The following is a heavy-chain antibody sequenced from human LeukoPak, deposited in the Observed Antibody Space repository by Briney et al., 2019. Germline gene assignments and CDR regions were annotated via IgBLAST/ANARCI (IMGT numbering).Heavy chain of an antibody. V-gene: IGHV6-1*01. CDR1: GDSVSSNSAA. J-gene: IGHJ4*02. Sequence: SQTLSLTCAISGDSVSSNSAAWNWIRQSPSGGLEWLGRTYYRSKWYNDHAVSVQSRITINPDTSKNQFSLQLNSVTPEDTAVYDCARTDIVATTVDYWGQGTLVTVSS. CDR3: ARTDIVATTVDY. D-gene: IGHD5-12*01. CDR2: TYYRSKWYN.